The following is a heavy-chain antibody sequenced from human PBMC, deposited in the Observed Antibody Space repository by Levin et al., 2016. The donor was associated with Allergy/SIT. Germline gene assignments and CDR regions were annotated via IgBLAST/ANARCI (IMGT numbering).Heavy chain of an antibody. CDR2: IRHDGSEK. J-gene: IGHJ6*03. CDR3: VRAXRGGYNWNFYYYYYYLDV. V-gene: IGHV3-7*01. D-gene: IGHD1-7*01. CDR1: GFTFSNFW. Sequence: GESLKISCAASGFTFSNFWMSWIRQAPGKGLEWVANIRHDGSEKSYVDSVKGRFTVSRDNAENSLYLQMNSLRAEDTAVYYCVRAXRGGYNWNFYYYYYYLDVWGKGTAVTVSS.